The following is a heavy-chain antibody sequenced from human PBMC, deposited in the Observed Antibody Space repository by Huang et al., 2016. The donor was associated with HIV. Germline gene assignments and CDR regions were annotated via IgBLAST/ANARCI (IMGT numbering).Heavy chain of an antibody. Sequence: EVQLVQSEAEVKKPGESLKISCRGSGYSFTNYWIGWVRQRPGEGLEWMGVIYAADSDTRYIAPLQGQVTFSADKSTRTAYLQWSSLQASDTAIYYCARSEVLVTAVPFDHWGQGTLVTVSS. CDR2: IYAADSDT. CDR1: GYSFTNYW. CDR3: ARSEVLVTAVPFDH. V-gene: IGHV5-51*03. J-gene: IGHJ4*02. D-gene: IGHD2-21*02.